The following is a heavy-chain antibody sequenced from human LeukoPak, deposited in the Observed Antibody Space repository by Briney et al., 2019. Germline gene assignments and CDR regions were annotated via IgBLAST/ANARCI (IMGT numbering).Heavy chain of an antibody. D-gene: IGHD6-13*01. CDR2: ISPTGSTT. V-gene: IGHV3-74*01. Sequence: GGSLRLSCAASGFSFSGHWMHWARQLPGKGLVWISRISPTGSTTSYADSVKGRFTVSRDNAKNTLYLQVNNLRAEDTAVYYCARGPSSNWSGLDFWGQGTLLTVSS. J-gene: IGHJ4*02. CDR1: GFSFSGHW. CDR3: ARGPSSNWSGLDF.